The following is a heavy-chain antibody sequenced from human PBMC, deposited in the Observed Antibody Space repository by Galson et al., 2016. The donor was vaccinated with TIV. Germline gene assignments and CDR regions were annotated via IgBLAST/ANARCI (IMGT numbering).Heavy chain of an antibody. CDR1: GYSFTSYW. Sequence: QSGAEVKKPGESLKISCKGSGYSFTSYWTGWVRQMPGKGLEWMGIIYPGDLDIRYSPSFEGQVTISADKSISTAYLQWSSLKASDTAIYYCATVPGYSGYGYGGFDRWGQGTLVTVSS. CDR3: ATVPGYSGYGYGGFDR. CDR2: IYPGDLDI. V-gene: IGHV5-51*03. J-gene: IGHJ5*02. D-gene: IGHD5-12*01.